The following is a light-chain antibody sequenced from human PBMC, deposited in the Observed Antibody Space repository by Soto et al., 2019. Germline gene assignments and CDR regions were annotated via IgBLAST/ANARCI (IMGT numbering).Light chain of an antibody. J-gene: IGKJ1*01. CDR1: QSISSY. V-gene: IGKV1-39*01. CDR2: AAS. CDR3: QQSYSTPPGGT. Sequence: DIQMTQSPSSLSASVGDRVTITCRASQSISSYLNWYQQKPGKAPKLLIYAASSLQSGVPSRFXXSGSGTDFTLTISSLQPEDFATYYCQQSYSTPPGGTFGQGTKVEIK.